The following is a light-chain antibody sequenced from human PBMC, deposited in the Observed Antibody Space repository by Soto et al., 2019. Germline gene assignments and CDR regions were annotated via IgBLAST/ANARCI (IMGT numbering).Light chain of an antibody. Sequence: QSALTQPASVSGSPGQSITISCTGTSSDVGGYNYVSWCQQHPGKAPKLMIYEVSHRPSGVSNRFSGSKSGNTASLTISGLQAEDEADYYCSSYTSSSISYVFGTGTKLTVL. CDR3: SSYTSSSISYV. CDR2: EVS. V-gene: IGLV2-14*01. CDR1: SSDVGGYNY. J-gene: IGLJ1*01.